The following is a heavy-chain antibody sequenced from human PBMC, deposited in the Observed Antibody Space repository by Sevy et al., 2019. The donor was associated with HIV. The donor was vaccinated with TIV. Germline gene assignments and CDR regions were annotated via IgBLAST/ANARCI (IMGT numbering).Heavy chain of an antibody. V-gene: IGHV1-24*01. Sequence: AGPSVKVSCKVSGSTLTALSMHWVRQAPGKGLEWMGRFDPEDGETIYAQKFQGRVIMTEDTSTDTAYVDLSNLRSEDTAVYYCASAREYYSDNSGYLDYWGQGTLVTVSS. CDR3: ASAREYYSDNSGYLDY. CDR1: GSTLTALS. J-gene: IGHJ4*02. D-gene: IGHD3-22*01. CDR2: FDPEDGET.